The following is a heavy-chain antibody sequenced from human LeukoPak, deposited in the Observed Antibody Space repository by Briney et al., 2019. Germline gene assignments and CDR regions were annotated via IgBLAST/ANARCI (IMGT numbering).Heavy chain of an antibody. CDR2: INPNSGGT. Sequence: ASVKVSCKASGYTFTGYYMHWVRQAPGQGLEWMGRINPNSGGTNYAQKFQGRVTMTRDTSISTAYMELSRLRSDDTAVYYCARIRNYYDSSGYPFDNWGQGTLVTVSS. CDR1: GYTFTGYY. D-gene: IGHD3-22*01. CDR3: ARIRNYYDSSGYPFDN. J-gene: IGHJ4*02. V-gene: IGHV1-2*06.